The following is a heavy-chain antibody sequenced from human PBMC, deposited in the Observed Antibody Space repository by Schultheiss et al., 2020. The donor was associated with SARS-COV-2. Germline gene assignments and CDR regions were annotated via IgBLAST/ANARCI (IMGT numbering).Heavy chain of an antibody. CDR1: GYTFTSYG. CDR2: ISAYNGNT. V-gene: IGHV1-18*01. J-gene: IGHJ3*02. CDR3: ARGYCSSTSCYGAFDI. Sequence: ASVKVSCKASGYTFTSYGISWVRQAPGQGLEWMGWISAYNGNTNYAQKLQGRVTMTRDTSTSTAYMELRSLRSDDTAVYYCARGYCSSTSCYGAFDIWGQGTMVTVSS. D-gene: IGHD2-2*01.